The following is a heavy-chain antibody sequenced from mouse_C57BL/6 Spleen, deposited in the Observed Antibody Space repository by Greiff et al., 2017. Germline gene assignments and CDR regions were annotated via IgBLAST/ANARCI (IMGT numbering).Heavy chain of an antibody. CDR1: GYTFTDYY. CDR3: ARLDGSSYWYFDV. CDR2: IYPGSGNT. Sequence: VKLVESGAELVRPGASVKLSCKASGYTFTDYYINWVKQRPGQGLEWIARIYPGSGNTYYNEKFKGKATLTAEKSSSTAYMQLSSLTSEDSAVYFCARLDGSSYWYFDVWGTGTTVTVSS. V-gene: IGHV1-76*01. J-gene: IGHJ1*03. D-gene: IGHD1-1*01.